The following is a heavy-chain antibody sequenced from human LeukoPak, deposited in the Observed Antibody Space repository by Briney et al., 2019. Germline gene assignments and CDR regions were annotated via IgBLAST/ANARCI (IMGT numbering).Heavy chain of an antibody. CDR2: IHYSGST. J-gene: IGHJ6*03. Sequence: KASETLSLTCTVSGGSISSYYWSWIRQPPRKGLKWIRYIHYSGSTNYNPPLKSRVTISVDTSKNEFSLKLSSVTAADTAVYYCARRFYYYYYMDVWGKGTTVTVSS. CDR1: GGSISSYY. V-gene: IGHV4-59*12. CDR3: ARRFYYYYYMDV.